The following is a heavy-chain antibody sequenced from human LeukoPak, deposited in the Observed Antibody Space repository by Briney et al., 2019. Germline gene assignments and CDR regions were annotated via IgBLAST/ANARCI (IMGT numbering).Heavy chain of an antibody. J-gene: IGHJ4*02. CDR2: IRYDGSNN. CDR3: AKEAVTMVRGVIYLYYFDY. V-gene: IGHV3-30*02. D-gene: IGHD3-10*01. CDR1: GFTFSSYG. Sequence: GGSLRLSCAAPGFTFSSYGMHWVRQAPGKGLERVAFIRYDGSNNYYADSVKGRFTISRDNSENTLYLQMNSLRAEDTAVYYCAKEAVTMVRGVIYLYYFDYWGQGTLVTVSS.